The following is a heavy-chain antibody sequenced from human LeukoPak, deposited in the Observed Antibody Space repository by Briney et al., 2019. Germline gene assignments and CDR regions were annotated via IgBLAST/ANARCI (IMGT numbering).Heavy chain of an antibody. V-gene: IGHV3-7*01. Sequence: TGGSLRLSCAASGFTFSSYWMSWVRQAPGKGLEWVANIKQDGSEKYYVDSVKGRFTISRDNAKNSLFLQMNSLRAEDTAIYFCARVRQWYFMDAFNIWGQGTMVTVSS. CDR3: ARVRQWYFMDAFNI. J-gene: IGHJ3*02. CDR1: GFTFSSYW. CDR2: IKQDGSEK. D-gene: IGHD6-19*01.